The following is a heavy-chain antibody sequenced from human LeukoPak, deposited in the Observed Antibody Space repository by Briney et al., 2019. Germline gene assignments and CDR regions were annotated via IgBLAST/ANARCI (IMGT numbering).Heavy chain of an antibody. CDR3: ASVLYGGNSANWFDP. J-gene: IGHJ5*02. D-gene: IGHD4-23*01. V-gene: IGHV1-69*01. CDR2: IIPIFGTA. CDR1: GGTFSSYA. Sequence: SVKVSCKASGGTFSSYAISWVRRAPGQGLEWMGGIIPIFGTANYAQKFQGRVTITADESTSTAYMELSSLRSEDTAVYYCASVLYGGNSANWFDPWGQGTLVTVSS.